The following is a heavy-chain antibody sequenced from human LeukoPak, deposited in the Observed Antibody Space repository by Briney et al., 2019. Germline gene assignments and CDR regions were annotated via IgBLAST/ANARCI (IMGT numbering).Heavy chain of an antibody. J-gene: IGHJ6*03. Sequence: ASVKVSCKASGYTFTSYDINWVRQATGQGLEWMGWMNPNSGNTGYAQKFQGRVTMTRNTSISTAYMELSSLRSDDTAVYYCARAPYSSGLYLPWGYMDVWGKGTTVTISS. V-gene: IGHV1-8*01. D-gene: IGHD6-19*01. CDR1: GYTFTSYD. CDR2: MNPNSGNT. CDR3: ARAPYSSGLYLPWGYMDV.